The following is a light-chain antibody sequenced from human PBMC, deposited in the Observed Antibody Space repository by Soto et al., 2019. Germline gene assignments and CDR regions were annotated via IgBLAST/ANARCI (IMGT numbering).Light chain of an antibody. CDR1: QGVSTW. CDR3: QQRSDSIT. J-gene: IGKJ5*01. CDR2: TAS. V-gene: IGKV1-12*01. Sequence: DIQMTQSPSSVSASVGDRVTITCRASQGVSTWLAWYQQKPGKAPNLLIYTASSLQSGVPSRFSGSGSGTDFTLTISSLQPEDFAVYYCQQRSDSITFGQGTRLEIK.